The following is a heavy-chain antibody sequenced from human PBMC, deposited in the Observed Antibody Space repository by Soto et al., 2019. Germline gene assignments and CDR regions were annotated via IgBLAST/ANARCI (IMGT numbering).Heavy chain of an antibody. Sequence: PSETLSLTCSVSNYSINSGSFWGWIRQPPGKGLEWIGSIFHTGDTYYNPSLKSRITMSVDTSRNQFSLKLTSLTAADTAVYYCARDTNSLDPWGQGTLVTVSS. CDR2: IFHTGDT. J-gene: IGHJ5*02. D-gene: IGHD3-16*01. CDR1: NYSINSGSF. CDR3: ARDTNSLDP. V-gene: IGHV4-38-2*02.